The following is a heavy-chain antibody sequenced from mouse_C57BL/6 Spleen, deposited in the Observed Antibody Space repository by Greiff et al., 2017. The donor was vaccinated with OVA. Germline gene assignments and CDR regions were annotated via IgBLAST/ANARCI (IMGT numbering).Heavy chain of an antibody. CDR3: ARGYYGRLYWYFDV. CDR2: ISDGGSYT. J-gene: IGHJ1*03. Sequence: EVKVVESGGGLVKPGGSLKLSCAASGFTFSSYAMSWVRQTPEKRLEWVATISDGGSYTYYPDNVKGRFTISRDNAKNNLYLQMSHLKSEDTAMYYCARGYYGRLYWYFDVWGTGTTVTVSS. V-gene: IGHV5-4*03. CDR1: GFTFSSYA. D-gene: IGHD1-1*01.